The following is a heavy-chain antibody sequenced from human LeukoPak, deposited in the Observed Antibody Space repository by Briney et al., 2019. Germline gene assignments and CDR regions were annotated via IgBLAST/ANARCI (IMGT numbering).Heavy chain of an antibody. J-gene: IGHJ4*02. CDR2: IWYDGSNK. V-gene: IGHV3-33*01. Sequence: GGSLRLSCAASGFTFSTYGMHWVRQAPGQGLEWVAVIWYDGSNKSYAHSVKGRFTISRDNSKNTLYLQMNTLRAEDTAVYFCARDLRVHYYDSSGNYFDYWGQGTLVTVSS. D-gene: IGHD3-22*01. CDR1: GFTFSTYG. CDR3: ARDLRVHYYDSSGNYFDY.